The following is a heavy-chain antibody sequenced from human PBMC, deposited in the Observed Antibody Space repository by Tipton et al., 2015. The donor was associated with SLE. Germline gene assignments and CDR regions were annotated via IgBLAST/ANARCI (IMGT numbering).Heavy chain of an antibody. V-gene: IGHV3-66*01. Sequence: GSLRLSCAASGFTVSSNYMSWVRQAPGKGLEWVSVIYSGGSTYYADSVKGRFTISRDNSKNTLYLQMNSLRAEDTAVYYCARDLPATIAEYYYYGMDVWGQGTTVTVSS. CDR2: IYSGGST. D-gene: IGHD5-12*01. CDR3: ARDLPATIAEYYYYGMDV. J-gene: IGHJ6*02. CDR1: GFTVSSNY.